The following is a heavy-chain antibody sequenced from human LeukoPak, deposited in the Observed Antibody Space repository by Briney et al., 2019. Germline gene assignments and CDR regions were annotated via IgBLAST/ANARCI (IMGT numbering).Heavy chain of an antibody. D-gene: IGHD3-3*01. CDR2: IYYSGST. CDR1: GGSMSSDY. Sequence: SETLSLTCTVSGGSMSSDYWSWIRPPAGKGLEWIGYIYYSGSTNYNPSLNSRVTISVDTSKNQFSLKLRSATAADTAVYYCARVLYFDFWTGYYFDYWGQGTLVTVSS. CDR3: ARVLYFDFWTGYYFDY. V-gene: IGHV4-59*01. J-gene: IGHJ4*02.